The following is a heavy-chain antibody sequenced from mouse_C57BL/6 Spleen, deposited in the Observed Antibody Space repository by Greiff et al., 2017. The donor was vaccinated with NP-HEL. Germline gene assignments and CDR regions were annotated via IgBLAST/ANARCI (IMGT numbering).Heavy chain of an antibody. J-gene: IGHJ3*01. Sequence: VKLVESGAELVKPGASVKMSCKASGYTFTTYPIEWMKQNHGKSLEWIGNFHPYNDDTKYNEKFKGKATLTVEKSSSTVYLELSRLTSDDSAVYYCARGDDYDGGFAYWGQGTLVTVSA. CDR2: FHPYNDDT. CDR1: GYTFTTYP. CDR3: ARGDDYDGGFAY. D-gene: IGHD2-4*01. V-gene: IGHV1-47*01.